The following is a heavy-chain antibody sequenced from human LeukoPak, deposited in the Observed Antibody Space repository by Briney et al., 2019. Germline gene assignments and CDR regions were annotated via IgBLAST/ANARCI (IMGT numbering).Heavy chain of an antibody. CDR3: ARDGRSGNFDK. D-gene: IGHD1-26*01. V-gene: IGHV3-74*01. Sequence: WGCLRLSCAASGFTFSGYWMHWVRQAPGKGLAWVSVIRSDGSITTYADSVKGRFTISRDTAKNTLYLQMNSLRAEDTAVYYCARDGRSGNFDKWGQGTLVSVSS. J-gene: IGHJ4*02. CDR1: GFTFSGYW. CDR2: IRSDGSIT.